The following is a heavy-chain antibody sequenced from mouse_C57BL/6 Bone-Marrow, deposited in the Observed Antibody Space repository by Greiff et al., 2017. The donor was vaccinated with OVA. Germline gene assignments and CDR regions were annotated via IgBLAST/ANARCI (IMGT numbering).Heavy chain of an antibody. D-gene: IGHD2-4*01. CDR3: ARHTVLRRGCMDY. CDR1: GFTFSDYY. CDR2: ISNGGGST. J-gene: IGHJ4*01. Sequence: EVHLVESGGGLVQPGGSLKLSCAASGFTFSDYYMYWVRQTPEKRLEWVAYISNGGGSTYYPDTVKGRFTISRDNAKNTLYLQMSRLKSEDTAMYYCARHTVLRRGCMDYWGQGTSVTVSS. V-gene: IGHV5-12*01.